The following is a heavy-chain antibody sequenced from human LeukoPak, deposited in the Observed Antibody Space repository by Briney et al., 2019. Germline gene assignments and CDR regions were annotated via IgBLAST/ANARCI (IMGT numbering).Heavy chain of an antibody. CDR1: GFTFSSYC. V-gene: IGHV3-21*01. CDR2: ISSSSSYI. D-gene: IGHD2-15*01. CDR3: ARFYCSGGSCYPYFDY. Sequence: GGSLRLSCAASGFTFSSYCMNWVRQAPGKGLEWVSSISSSSSYIYYADSVKGRFTISRDNAKNSLYLQMNSLRAEDTAVYYCARFYCSGGSCYPYFDYWGQGTLVTVSS. J-gene: IGHJ4*02.